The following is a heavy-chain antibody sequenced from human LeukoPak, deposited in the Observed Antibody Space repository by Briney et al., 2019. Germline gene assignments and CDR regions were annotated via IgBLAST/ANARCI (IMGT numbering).Heavy chain of an antibody. D-gene: IGHD6-19*01. CDR3: ARGLGYSSGFDAFDI. J-gene: IGHJ3*02. V-gene: IGHV1-46*01. Sequence: VTLSCNASGYTFTSYYMHWVRHTPAQGLEWVGIINPSGGSTSYAQKFQGRVTMTRDTSTSTVYMELSSLRSEDTAVYYCARGLGYSSGFDAFDIWGQGTMVTVSS. CDR2: INPSGGST. CDR1: GYTFTSYY.